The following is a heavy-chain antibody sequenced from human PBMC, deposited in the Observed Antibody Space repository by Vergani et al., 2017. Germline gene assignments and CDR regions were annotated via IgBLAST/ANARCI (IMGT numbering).Heavy chain of an antibody. CDR3: AREWAAYYYDSSGYRYNWFDP. Sequence: QVQLVESGGGVVQPGGSLRLSCAASGFTFSSYGMHWVRQAPGKGLEWVAFIRFDGSYKYYADSVKGRFTISRDNSKNTLYLQMNSLRAEDTAVYYCAREWAAYYYDSSGYRYNWFDPWGQGTLVTVSS. V-gene: IGHV3-30*02. CDR1: GFTFSSYG. D-gene: IGHD3-22*01. J-gene: IGHJ5*02. CDR2: IRFDGSYK.